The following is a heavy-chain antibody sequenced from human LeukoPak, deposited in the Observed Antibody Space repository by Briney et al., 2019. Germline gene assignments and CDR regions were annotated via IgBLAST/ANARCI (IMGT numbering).Heavy chain of an antibody. V-gene: IGHV3-48*01. CDR2: IRSDSKTI. J-gene: IGHJ4*02. Sequence: PGGSLRLSCVMSGFTFNSEPMNWVRQAPGKGPDWIAHIRSDSKTIVYADSVKGRFTISRDNAKNSLSLQMNSLRAEDTAVYFCARDYDWAFDYWGQGIPVTVAS. CDR3: ARDYDWAFDY. D-gene: IGHD3-16*01. CDR1: GFTFNSEP.